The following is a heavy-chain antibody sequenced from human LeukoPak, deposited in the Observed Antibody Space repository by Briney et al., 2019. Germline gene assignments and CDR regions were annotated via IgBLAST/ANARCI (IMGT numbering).Heavy chain of an antibody. D-gene: IGHD3-10*01. CDR2: IIPIFGTA. V-gene: IGHV1-69*13. Sequence: GASVKVSCKASGYTFTSYDINWVRQAPGQGLEWMGGIIPIFGTANYAQKFQGRVTITADESTSTAYMELSSLRSEDTAVYYCARGHYYGSGSTHFDYWGQGTLVTVSS. J-gene: IGHJ4*02. CDR1: GYTFTSYD. CDR3: ARGHYYGSGSTHFDY.